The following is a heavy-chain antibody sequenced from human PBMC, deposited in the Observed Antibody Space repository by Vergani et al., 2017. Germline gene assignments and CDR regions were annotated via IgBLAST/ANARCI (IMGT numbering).Heavy chain of an antibody. CDR1: GYTLSDYY. J-gene: IGHJ6*02. D-gene: IGHD2-2*01. V-gene: IGHV1-2*02. CDR2: MNPDGGGT. Sequence: QVQLVQSGAELKKPGASVRVSCKASGYTLSDYYIHWVRQAPGQGPEWLGWMNPDGGGTMYAEKFKGRVTMTRVTSLSTVYMDLTRLTSDDTAVYYCARDDAKNQLLQWGIDVWGQGTTVTVSS. CDR3: ARDDAKNQLLQWGIDV.